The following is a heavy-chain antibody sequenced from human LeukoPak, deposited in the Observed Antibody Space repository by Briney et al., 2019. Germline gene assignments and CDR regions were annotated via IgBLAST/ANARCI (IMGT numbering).Heavy chain of an antibody. D-gene: IGHD2-15*01. CDR3: ARDGVVAAFYYYYGMDV. CDR2: ISYDGSNK. J-gene: IGHJ6*04. Sequence: PGGSLRLSCAASGFTFSSYAMHWVRQAPGKGLEWVAVISYDGSNKYYADSVKGRFTISRDNSKNTLYLQMNSLRAEDTAVYYCARDGVVAAFYYYYGMDVWGKGTTVTVSS. V-gene: IGHV3-30*04. CDR1: GFTFSSYA.